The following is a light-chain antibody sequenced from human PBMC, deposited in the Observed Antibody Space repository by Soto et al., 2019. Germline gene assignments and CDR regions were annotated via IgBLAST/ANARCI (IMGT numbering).Light chain of an antibody. CDR2: DVS. Sequence: DNQLTPSPSSISASVGDRVSITCRASQAVNSWLAWFQQKPGMAPKLVIYDVSSLQSGVPSRFSGSGSGTEFTLTISSLQPEDFATYYCQQSNNHPISFGQGTRLEL. CDR1: QAVNSW. V-gene: IGKV1-12*01. J-gene: IGKJ5*01. CDR3: QQSNNHPIS.